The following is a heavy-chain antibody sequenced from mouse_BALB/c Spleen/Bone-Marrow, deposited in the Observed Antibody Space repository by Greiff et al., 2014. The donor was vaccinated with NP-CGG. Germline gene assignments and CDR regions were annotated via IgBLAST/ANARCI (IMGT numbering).Heavy chain of an antibody. Sequence: VQLQQSGAELVKPGASVKLSCTASGFNIKDTYMHWVKQRPEQGLEWIGRIDPANGNTKYDPKFQGKATIAADTSSNTAYLQLSSLTSEDTAVYYGARYYYGSSYVDYWGQGTTLTVSS. V-gene: IGHV14-3*02. CDR1: GFNIKDTY. CDR3: ARYYYGSSYVDY. CDR2: IDPANGNT. J-gene: IGHJ2*01. D-gene: IGHD1-1*01.